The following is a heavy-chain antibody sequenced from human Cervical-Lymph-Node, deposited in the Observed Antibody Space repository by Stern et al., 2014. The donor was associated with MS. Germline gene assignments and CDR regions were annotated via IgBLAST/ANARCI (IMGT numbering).Heavy chain of an antibody. J-gene: IGHJ4*02. V-gene: IGHV5-51*01. CDR1: ESSFPTYY. Sequence: EVQLGGSEGRGKNPGGPLRTPVKLSESSFPTYYIPWVRRLPGKAREWMGVIYPYDSDTTYSPSFQGQVTISADKSITTAYLQWSSLRASDTAMYYCARHVQGFDYWGQGTLVTVSS. CDR3: ARHVQGFDY. CDR2: IYPYDSDT.